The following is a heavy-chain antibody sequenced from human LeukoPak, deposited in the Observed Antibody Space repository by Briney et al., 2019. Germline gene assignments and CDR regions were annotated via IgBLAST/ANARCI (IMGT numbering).Heavy chain of an antibody. Sequence: PGGSLRLSCAASGFTFSNYAMSWVRQAPGKGLEWVAVISYDGSNKYYADSVKGRFTISRDNSKNTLYLQMNSLRAEDTAVYYCARGNYFDYWGQGTLVTVSS. CDR3: ARGNYFDY. V-gene: IGHV3-30-3*01. CDR2: ISYDGSNK. CDR1: GFTFSNYA. J-gene: IGHJ4*02.